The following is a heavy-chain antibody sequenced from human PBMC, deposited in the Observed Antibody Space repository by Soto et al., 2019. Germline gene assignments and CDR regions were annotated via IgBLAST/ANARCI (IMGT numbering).Heavy chain of an antibody. Sequence: EVQLVESGGGLVKPGGSLRLSCAASGFTLSSYSMNWVRQAPGKGLEWVSSISSSSSYIYYADSVKGRFTISRDNAKNSLYLQMNSLRAEDTAVYYCARGEYSSQGHFDYWGQGSLVTVSS. V-gene: IGHV3-21*01. D-gene: IGHD6-6*01. J-gene: IGHJ4*02. CDR2: ISSSSSYI. CDR1: GFTLSSYS. CDR3: ARGEYSSQGHFDY.